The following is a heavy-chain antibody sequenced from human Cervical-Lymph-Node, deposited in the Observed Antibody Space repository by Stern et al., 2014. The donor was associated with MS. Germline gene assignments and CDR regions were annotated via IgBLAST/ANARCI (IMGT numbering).Heavy chain of an antibody. CDR3: AREGDYVSFDI. D-gene: IGHD4-17*01. V-gene: IGHV3-13*01. CDR1: GFTFSSYD. J-gene: IGHJ3*02. CDR2: IGTAGDT. Sequence: VQLVESGGGLVQPGGSLRLSCAASGFTFSSYDMHWVRQATGKGLEWVSAIGTAGDTYYPGSVKGRFTISRENAKNSLHLQMNSLRAGDTAVYYCAREGDYVSFDIWGQGTMVTVSS.